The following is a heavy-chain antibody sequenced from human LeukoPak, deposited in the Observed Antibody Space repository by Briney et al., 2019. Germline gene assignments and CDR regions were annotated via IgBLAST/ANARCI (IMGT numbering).Heavy chain of an antibody. J-gene: IGHJ5*02. Sequence: ASVKVSCKASGYTFTSYDINWVRQATGQGLEWMGWMNPNSGNTGYAQKFQGRVTMTRNTSISTAYMEPSSLRSKDTAVYYCARGRARIAAAGMRFDPWGQGTLVTVSS. V-gene: IGHV1-8*01. CDR2: MNPNSGNT. CDR3: ARGRARIAAAGMRFDP. CDR1: GYTFTSYD. D-gene: IGHD6-13*01.